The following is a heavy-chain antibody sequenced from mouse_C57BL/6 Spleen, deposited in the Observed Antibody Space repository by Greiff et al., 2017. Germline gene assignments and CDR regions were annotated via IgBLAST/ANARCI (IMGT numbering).Heavy chain of an antibody. CDR1: GYSITSGYY. D-gene: IGHD2-1*01. CDR2: ISYDGSN. Sequence: EVKLMESGPGLVKPSQSLSLTCSVTGYSITSGYYWNWIRQFPGNKLEWMGYISYDGSNNYNPSLKNRISITRDTSKNQFFLKLNSVTTEDTATYYCARAYGNPAWFAYWGQGTLVTVSA. V-gene: IGHV3-6*01. J-gene: IGHJ3*01. CDR3: ARAYGNPAWFAY.